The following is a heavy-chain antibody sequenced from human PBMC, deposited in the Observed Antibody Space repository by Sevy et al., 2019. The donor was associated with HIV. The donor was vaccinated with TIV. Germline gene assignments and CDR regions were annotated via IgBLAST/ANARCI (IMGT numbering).Heavy chain of an antibody. CDR3: ATNSPGYRSGWYLSREV. D-gene: IGHD6-19*01. J-gene: IGHJ4*02. CDR1: GYTLTELS. V-gene: IGHV1-24*01. Sequence: ASVKVSCKVSGYTLTELSMHWVRHAPGKGLEWMGGFDHEDGETIYAQKFQGRVTMTEDTSTDTAYMELSSLRSEDTAVYYCATNSPGYRSGWYLSREVWGQGTLVTVSS. CDR2: FDHEDGET.